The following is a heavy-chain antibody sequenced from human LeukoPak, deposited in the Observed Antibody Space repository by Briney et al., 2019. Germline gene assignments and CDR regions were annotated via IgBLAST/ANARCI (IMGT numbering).Heavy chain of an antibody. D-gene: IGHD1-1*01. V-gene: IGHV3-30-3*01. CDR2: ISYDGSEK. CDR3: ARGGTAPD. CDR1: GLTFSSYP. Sequence: GGSLRLSCAASGLTFSSYPMHWGRQAPGKGLEWVAVISYDGSEKHYADPVKGRFTISRDNSKNSLYLQMNSLRAEDTAVYYCARGGTAPDWGQGTLVTVSS. J-gene: IGHJ4*02.